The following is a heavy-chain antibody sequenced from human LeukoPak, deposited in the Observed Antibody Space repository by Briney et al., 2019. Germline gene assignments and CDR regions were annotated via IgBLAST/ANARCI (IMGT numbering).Heavy chain of an antibody. CDR3: ARELGDPGDY. J-gene: IGHJ4*02. D-gene: IGHD2-21*02. CDR1: GFTVGSTY. Sequence: GGSLRLSCAASGFTVGSTYISWVRNAPPTGMEWVSAIYSGGSTYYSYSVKGRFTISRDIPKNAVYLKMSSLRAEDTAVYYCARELGDPGDYWGQGTLVTVSS. CDR2: IYSGGST. V-gene: IGHV3-53*01.